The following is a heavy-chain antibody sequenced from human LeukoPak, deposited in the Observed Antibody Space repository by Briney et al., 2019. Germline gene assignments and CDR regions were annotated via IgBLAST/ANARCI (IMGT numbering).Heavy chain of an antibody. CDR2: IYYSGST. Sequence: PSETLSLTCTVSGGSISSSSYYWGWIRQPPGKGLEWIGSIYYSGSTYYNPSLKSRVTISVDTSKNQFSLKLSSVTAADTAVYYCARGGSPYYYMDVWGKGTTVTVSS. CDR3: ARGGSPYYYMDV. V-gene: IGHV4-39*07. J-gene: IGHJ6*03. CDR1: GGSISSSSYY. D-gene: IGHD3-16*01.